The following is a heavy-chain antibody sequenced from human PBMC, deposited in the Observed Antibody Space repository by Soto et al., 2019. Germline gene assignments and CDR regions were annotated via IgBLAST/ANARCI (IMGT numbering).Heavy chain of an antibody. V-gene: IGHV3-30-3*01. Sequence: QVQLVESGGGVVQPGRNLRLSCSASGFTFSDFEMYWVRQAPGKGLDWVTFISYDGSNQYYAGSMKGRFTVSIANSTNALVLLMTSLTPEATAVYLCASPTGTGPRLVYWGQGTLVSVSS. J-gene: IGHJ4*02. CDR2: ISYDGSNQ. CDR3: ASPTGTGPRLVY. CDR1: GFTFSDFE. D-gene: IGHD1-7*01.